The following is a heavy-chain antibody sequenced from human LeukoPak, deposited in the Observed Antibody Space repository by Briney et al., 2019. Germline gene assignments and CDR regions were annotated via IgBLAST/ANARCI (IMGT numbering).Heavy chain of an antibody. D-gene: IGHD2-15*01. J-gene: IGHJ4*02. CDR1: GFTFSSYC. CDR2: ISSSSSYI. CDR3: AREGRVAGFDY. V-gene: IGHV3-21*01. Sequence: GGSLRLSCAASGFTFSSYCMSWVRQAPGKRLEWVSSISSSSSYIYYADSVKGRFTISRDNAKNSLYLQMNSLRAEDTAVYYCAREGRVAGFDYRGQGTLVTVSS.